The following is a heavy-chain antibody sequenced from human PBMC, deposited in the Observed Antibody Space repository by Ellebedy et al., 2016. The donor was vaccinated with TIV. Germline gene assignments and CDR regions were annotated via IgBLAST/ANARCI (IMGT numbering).Heavy chain of an antibody. CDR2: ISFDGSNI. CDR3: AKKTPREVIAAPES. Sequence: GGSLRLSXAASGFTFSTYGMHWVRQAPGKGLEWVAVISFDGSNIYYADSVKGRFTISRDNSKNTLYLQMNSLTTEDTAVYFCAKKTPREVIAAPESWGQGTLVAVSS. CDR1: GFTFSTYG. D-gene: IGHD3-16*02. V-gene: IGHV3-30*18. J-gene: IGHJ5*02.